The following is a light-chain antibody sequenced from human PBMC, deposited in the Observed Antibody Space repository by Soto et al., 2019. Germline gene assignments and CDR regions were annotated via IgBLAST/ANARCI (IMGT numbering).Light chain of an antibody. V-gene: IGKV3-15*01. Sequence: EIVMTQSPATLSRSPGERATLSSRTSQSVSSNLAWYQQKPGQAPRLLIYGASTRATGIPARFSGSGSGTEFTLTISSLQSEDFAVYYCQQHNNWPRTFGQGTKV. J-gene: IGKJ1*01. CDR2: GAS. CDR3: QQHNNWPRT. CDR1: QSVSSN.